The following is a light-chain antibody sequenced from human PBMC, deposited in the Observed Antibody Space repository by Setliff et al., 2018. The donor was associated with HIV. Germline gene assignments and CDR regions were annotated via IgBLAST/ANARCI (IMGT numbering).Light chain of an antibody. Sequence: QSALTQPRSVSGSPGQSVTISCTGTSSDVGGYNYVSWYQQHPGKAPKLMIYDVSKRPSGVPDRFSGSKSGNTASLTISGLQAEDEADYYCCSYAGSSSYVFGTGTKVT. CDR3: CSYAGSSSYV. J-gene: IGLJ1*01. CDR1: SSDVGGYNY. CDR2: DVS. V-gene: IGLV2-11*01.